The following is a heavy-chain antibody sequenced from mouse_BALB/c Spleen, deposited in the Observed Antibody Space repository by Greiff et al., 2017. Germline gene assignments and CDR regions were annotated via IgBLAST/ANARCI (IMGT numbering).Heavy chain of an antibody. V-gene: IGHV3-2*02. D-gene: IGHD2-4*01. J-gene: IGHJ2*01. Sequence: EVQRVESGPGLVKPSQSLSLTCTVTGYSITSDYAWNWIRQFPGNKLEWMGYISYSGSTSYNPSLKSRISITRDTSKNQFFLQLNSVTTEDTATYYCARTNYDLHYWGQGTTLTVSS. CDR3: ARTNYDLHY. CDR2: ISYSGST. CDR1: GYSITSDYA.